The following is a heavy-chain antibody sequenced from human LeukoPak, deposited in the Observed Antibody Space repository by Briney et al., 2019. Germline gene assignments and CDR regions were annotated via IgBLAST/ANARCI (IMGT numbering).Heavy chain of an antibody. V-gene: IGHV4-34*01. D-gene: IGHD3-10*01. Sequence: SETLSLTCAVYGGSFSGYYWSWIRQPPGKGLEWIGETNHSGSTNYNPSLKSRVTISVDTSKNQFSLKLSSVTAADTAVYYCARRPPDYGSGSYDVDYWGQGTLVTVSS. CDR3: ARRPPDYGSGSYDVDY. J-gene: IGHJ4*02. CDR1: GGSFSGYY. CDR2: TNHSGST.